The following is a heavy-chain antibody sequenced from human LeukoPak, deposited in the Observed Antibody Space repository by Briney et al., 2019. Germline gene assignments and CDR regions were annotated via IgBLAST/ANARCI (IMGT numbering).Heavy chain of an antibody. D-gene: IGHD2-8*01. CDR1: GFRFDDYA. CDR3: AKDPAKLINAPDC. V-gene: IGHV3-9*01. Sequence: GGSLRLSCTASGFRFDDYAMHWVRQAPGKGLEWVAGITWNSRTIAYADSVKGRFTISRDNAKNSLYLQMNSLRSDDTAFYYCAKDPAKLINAPDCWGQGTLVTVSS. CDR2: ITWNSRTI. J-gene: IGHJ4*02.